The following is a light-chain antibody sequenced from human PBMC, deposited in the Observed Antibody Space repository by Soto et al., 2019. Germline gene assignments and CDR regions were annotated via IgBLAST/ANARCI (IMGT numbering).Light chain of an antibody. CDR2: EVS. CDR1: SSDVGGYNY. CDR3: SSYTSSGRYV. Sequence: QSVLTQPASVSGSPGQSITISCTGTSSDVGGYNYVSWYQQHPGKAPKLMIYEVSNRPSGVSNRFSGSKSGNTASLTISGLQAEDEADYYCSSYTSSGRYVFGTGTKSPS. V-gene: IGLV2-14*01. J-gene: IGLJ1*01.